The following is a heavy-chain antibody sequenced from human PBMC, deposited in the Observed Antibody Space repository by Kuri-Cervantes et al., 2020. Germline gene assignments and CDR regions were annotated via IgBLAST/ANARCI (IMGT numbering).Heavy chain of an antibody. V-gene: IGHV4-4*07. J-gene: IGHJ5*02. CDR1: GGSTSSYY. Sequence: SETLSLTCTVPGGSTSSYYWGWIRQPAGKGLEWIGHIYTSVSTYINPSLKSRVTISIDNFKNQFSLKLSSVTAADTAVYYCVRDRDNWFDHWGQGTPVTVSS. CDR3: VRDRDNWFDH. CDR2: IYTSVST.